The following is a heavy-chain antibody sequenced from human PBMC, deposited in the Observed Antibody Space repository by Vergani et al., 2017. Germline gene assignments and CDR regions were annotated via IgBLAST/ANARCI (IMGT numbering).Heavy chain of an antibody. CDR3: ARSIGYCAGATCRAYYFDH. J-gene: IGHJ5*02. CDR1: GYIFKNYY. CDR2: LNPTTGHT. D-gene: IGHD2-21*01. Sequence: VQLVQSGAEVRKPGASVTVSCTASGYIFKNYYIHWLRQAPGQAFEWMGILNPTTGHTTSAQKFMGRVDMTRDPSTDTSTRTVQMTLSSLRSEDTAVYDCARSIGYCAGATCRAYYFDHWGQGTLVTVSS. V-gene: IGHV1-46*02.